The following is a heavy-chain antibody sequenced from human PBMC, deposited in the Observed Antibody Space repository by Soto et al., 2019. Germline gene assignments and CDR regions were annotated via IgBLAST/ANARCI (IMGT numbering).Heavy chain of an antibody. V-gene: IGHV3-23*01. Sequence: VQLLESGGDLVQPGGSLRLSCVASGFILNNYAMSWVRQAPGKGLGWVSTIGGTDGDSDGVPWYEDSVKGRFTISMESSANSLFLHMDNLRAEVSALYYCVKRGRNLGAFAFWGQGTTVVVSS. CDR2: IGGTDGDSDGVP. D-gene: IGHD7-27*01. J-gene: IGHJ3*01. CDR1: GFILNNYA. CDR3: VKRGRNLGAFAF.